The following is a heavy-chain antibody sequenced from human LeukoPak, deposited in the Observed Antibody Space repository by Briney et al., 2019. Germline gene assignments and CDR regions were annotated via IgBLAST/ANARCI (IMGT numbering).Heavy chain of an antibody. D-gene: IGHD1-7*01. CDR1: GFTFSSYG. Sequence: GGSLRLSCAASGFTFSSYGMHWVRQAPGKGLEWVAVISYDGSNKYYADSVKGRFTISRDNSKNTLYLQMNSLRAEDTAVYYCAKAATYNWNYGKYYFDYWGQGTLVTVSS. CDR3: AKAATYNWNYGKYYFDY. J-gene: IGHJ4*02. V-gene: IGHV3-30*18. CDR2: ISYDGSNK.